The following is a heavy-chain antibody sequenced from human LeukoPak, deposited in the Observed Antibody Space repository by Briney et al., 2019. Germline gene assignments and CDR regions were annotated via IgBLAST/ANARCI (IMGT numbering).Heavy chain of an antibody. CDR3: ARDLSTKYSIDY. J-gene: IGHJ4*02. V-gene: IGHV3-30*04. Sequence: GTSLRLSCAASGFTFSSYAIHWVRQAPGRGLECVAFISYDGRTIYYADSVKGRFTISRDNSKNTLSLQMNSLRSEDRAVYYCARDLSTKYSIDYWGQGALVTVSS. CDR2: ISYDGRTI. D-gene: IGHD2-2*01. CDR1: GFTFSSYA.